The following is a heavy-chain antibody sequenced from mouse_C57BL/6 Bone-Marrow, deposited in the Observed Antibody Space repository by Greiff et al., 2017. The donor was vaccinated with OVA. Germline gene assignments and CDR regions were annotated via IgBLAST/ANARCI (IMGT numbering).Heavy chain of an antibody. CDR1: GYTFTSYW. J-gene: IGHJ2*01. V-gene: IGHV1-55*01. Sequence: QVHVKQPGAELVKPGASVKMSCKASGYTFTSYWITWVKQRPGQGLEWIGDIYPGSGSTNYNEKFKSKATLTVDTSSSTAYMQLSSLTSEDSAVYYCADDYFDYWGQGTTLTVSS. CDR2: IYPGSGST. CDR3: ADDYFDY.